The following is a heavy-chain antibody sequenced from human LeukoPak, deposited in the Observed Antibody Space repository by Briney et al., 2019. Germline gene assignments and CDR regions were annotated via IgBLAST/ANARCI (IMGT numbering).Heavy chain of an antibody. CDR1: GYTFTSYG. V-gene: IGHV1-2*02. D-gene: IGHD3/OR15-3a*01. CDR3: ARGLGVSAGTGNY. Sequence: ASVTVSCKASGYTFTSYGISWVRQAPGQGLEWMGWVDPSNGGTKYAQRFQGRVTMTGDTSIRTAYMELNTLRSDDTAVYYCARGLGVSAGTGNYWGQGTLVTVSS. J-gene: IGHJ4*02. CDR2: VDPSNGGT.